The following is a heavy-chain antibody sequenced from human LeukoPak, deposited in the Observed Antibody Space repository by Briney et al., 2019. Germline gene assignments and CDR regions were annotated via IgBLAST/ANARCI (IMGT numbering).Heavy chain of an antibody. J-gene: IGHJ4*02. D-gene: IGHD3-10*01. CDR1: GDSISSGDYY. CDR3: ARSSTYYYGSGSPYYFDY. Sequence: SQTLSLTCTVSGDSISSGDYYWSWIRQPAGKGLEWIGRIYTSGSTNYNPSLKSRVTISVDTSKNQFSLKLSSVTAADTAVYYCARSSTYYYGSGSPYYFDYWGQGTLVTVSS. CDR2: IYTSGST. V-gene: IGHV4-61*02.